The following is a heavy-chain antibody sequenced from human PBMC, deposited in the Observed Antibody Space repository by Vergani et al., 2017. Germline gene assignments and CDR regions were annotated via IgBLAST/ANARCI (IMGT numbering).Heavy chain of an antibody. CDR1: GFTSAGYA. J-gene: IGHJ5*02. D-gene: IGHD3-10*01. CDR2: ISWNSNSI. Sequence: EVQLEESGGGLVLPGRSLRLSCVASGFTSAGYAMHWVRQAPGKGLEWVSGISWNSNSIGYADSVKGRFTLSRDNAKNSLYLRMNSLRAEDTALYYCAKDLGTSAGGGWFDPWGQGTLVTVSS. CDR3: AKDLGTSAGGGWFDP. V-gene: IGHV3-9*02.